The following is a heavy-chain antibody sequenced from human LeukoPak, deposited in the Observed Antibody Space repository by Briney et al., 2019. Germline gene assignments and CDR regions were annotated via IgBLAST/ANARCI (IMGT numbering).Heavy chain of an antibody. V-gene: IGHV3-23*01. D-gene: IGHD2-15*01. CDR3: AKRGYCRGGTCFSHDAFDI. CDR1: GLSFSASG. Sequence: GGSLRLSCAGSGLSFSASGMNWVRQAPGKGLEWVAGVTPSGDPTYYADSVKGRFIISRDNSKTTMYLQMNSLRAEDTAVYYCAKRGYCRGGTCFSHDAFDIWGQGTMVTVSS. CDR2: VTPSGDPT. J-gene: IGHJ3*02.